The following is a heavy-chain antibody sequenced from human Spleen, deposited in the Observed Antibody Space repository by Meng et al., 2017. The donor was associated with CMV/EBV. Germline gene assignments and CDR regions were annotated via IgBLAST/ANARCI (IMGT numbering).Heavy chain of an antibody. CDR2: IYHSGST. CDR3: ARDGGCQLLGDWFDP. V-gene: IGHV4-4*02. J-gene: IGHJ5*02. CDR1: GGSISSSNW. Sequence: QGRSQHAGPGLVKPSGTRSLTGAVSGGSISSSNWWSWVRQPPGKGLEWIGEIYHSGSTNYNPSLKSRVTISVDTSKNQFSLKLSSVTAADTAVYYCARDGGCQLLGDWFDPWGQGTLVTVSS. D-gene: IGHD2-2*01.